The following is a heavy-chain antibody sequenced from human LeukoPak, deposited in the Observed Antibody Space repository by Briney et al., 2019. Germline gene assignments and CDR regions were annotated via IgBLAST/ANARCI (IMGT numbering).Heavy chain of an antibody. CDR1: GGSFTVYY. V-gene: IGHV4-34*01. D-gene: IGHD1-26*01. Sequence: SETLSLTCTVSGGSFTVYYWTWIRQSPGKGLEWLGEINHSGSTKYNPSLTGRASISVDTSKNQFSLRLTSVTAADTADCARQRVAADGVGILDYWGLGALVTVSS. CDR2: INHSGST. CDR3: QRVAADGVGILDY. J-gene: IGHJ4*02.